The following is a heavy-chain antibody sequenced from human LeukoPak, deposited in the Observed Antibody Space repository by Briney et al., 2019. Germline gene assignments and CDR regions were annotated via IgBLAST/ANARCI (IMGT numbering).Heavy chain of an antibody. CDR2: INQDGSEE. CDR3: VRDGGVSGYDLLDY. CDR1: GFIFSNYW. D-gene: IGHD5-12*01. Sequence: GGSLRLSCAASGFIFSNYWMGWVRQAPGKGQEGVAHINQDGSEEHYMDSVKARFIISRDNAKNSLSPQVDSLRAEDTAVYYCVRDGGVSGYDLLDYWGQGTLVTVSS. V-gene: IGHV3-7*01. J-gene: IGHJ4*02.